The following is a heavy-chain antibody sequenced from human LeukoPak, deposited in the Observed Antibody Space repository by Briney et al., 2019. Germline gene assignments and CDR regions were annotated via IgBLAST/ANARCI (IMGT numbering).Heavy chain of an antibody. D-gene: IGHD5-24*01. CDR2: IYHSGRT. CDR3: ARHEMARWAFDI. Sequence: SETLSLTCTVSGGSIANHYWSWIRQPPGKRLEWIGYIYHSGRTNYNPSLTSRATISVDTSKSQFSLNLASVTAADTAVYYCARHEMARWAFDIWGQGTMVTVSS. V-gene: IGHV4-59*08. J-gene: IGHJ3*02. CDR1: GGSIANHY.